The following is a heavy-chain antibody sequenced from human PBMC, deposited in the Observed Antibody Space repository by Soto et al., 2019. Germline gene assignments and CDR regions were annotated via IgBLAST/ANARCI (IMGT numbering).Heavy chain of an antibody. J-gene: IGHJ4*02. CDR3: ARSSGYSYGYYFDY. CDR1: GGSVSSGGYY. CDR2: IYYSGST. Sequence: SETLSLTCTVSGGSVSSGGYYWSWIRQHPGKGLEWIGYIYYSGSTYYNPSLKSRVTISVDTSKNQFSLKLSSVTAADTAVYYCARSSGYSYGYYFDYWGQGTLVTVSS. D-gene: IGHD5-18*01. V-gene: IGHV4-31*03.